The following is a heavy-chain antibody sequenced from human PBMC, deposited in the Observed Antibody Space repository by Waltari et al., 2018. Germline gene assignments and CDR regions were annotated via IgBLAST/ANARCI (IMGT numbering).Heavy chain of an antibody. CDR1: GGSISSYY. D-gene: IGHD2-21*01. J-gene: IGHJ5*02. CDR2: IYYSGST. Sequence: QVQLQESGPGLVKPSETLSLTCTVSGGSISSYYWSWIRQPPGKGLEWIGYIYYSGSTNYTPALKGRCTISVYTSKNQFSLKLSSVTAADTAVYYCARGYCGGDCYYNWFDPWGQGTLVTVSS. V-gene: IGHV4-59*01. CDR3: ARGYCGGDCYYNWFDP.